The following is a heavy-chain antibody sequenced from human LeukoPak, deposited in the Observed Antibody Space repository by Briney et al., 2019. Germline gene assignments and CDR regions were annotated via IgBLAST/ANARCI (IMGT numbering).Heavy chain of an antibody. Sequence: GASVKVSCKASGYTFTSYGISWVRQAPGQGLEWMGWISAYNGNTNYAQKLQGRVTMTTDTSTSTAYMELRSLRSDDTAVYYCARARVDDVLLWFGELSEAWVDYWGQGTLVTVSS. V-gene: IGHV1-18*01. CDR3: ARARVDDVLLWFGELSEAWVDY. CDR1: GYTFTSYG. CDR2: ISAYNGNT. J-gene: IGHJ4*02. D-gene: IGHD3-10*01.